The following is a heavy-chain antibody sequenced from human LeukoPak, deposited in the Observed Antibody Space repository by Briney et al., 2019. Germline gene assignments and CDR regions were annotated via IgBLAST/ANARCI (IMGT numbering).Heavy chain of an antibody. CDR3: ARDQIIVATILDYYYGMDV. CDR2: ILYDGSNK. CDR1: GFTFRSYS. J-gene: IGHJ6*02. Sequence: GGSLRLSCAASGFTFRSYSMHWVRQAPGKRLEWVAVILYDGSNKYYADSVKGRFTISRDNSKNTLYLQMNSLGAEDTAVYYCARDQIIVATILDYYYGMDVWGQGTTVTVSS. V-gene: IGHV3-30-3*01. D-gene: IGHD5-12*01.